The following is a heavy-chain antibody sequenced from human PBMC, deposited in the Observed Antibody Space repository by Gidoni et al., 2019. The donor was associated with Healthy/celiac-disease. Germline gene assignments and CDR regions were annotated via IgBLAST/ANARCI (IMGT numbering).Heavy chain of an antibody. CDR1: GFTLSTSW. V-gene: IGHV3-7*01. J-gene: IGHJ4*02. CDR3: ARDTLSGYGDYKELDY. D-gene: IGHD4-17*01. Sequence: EVQLVESEGGVVKPGGSLRRTCAASGFTLSTSWMSWVRQAPGKGLEWVAHIKQDGSGKYYVDSLKGRFTISRDNAKNSLYLQMNSLRAEDTAVYYCARDTLSGYGDYKELDYWGQGTLVTVSS. CDR2: IKQDGSGK.